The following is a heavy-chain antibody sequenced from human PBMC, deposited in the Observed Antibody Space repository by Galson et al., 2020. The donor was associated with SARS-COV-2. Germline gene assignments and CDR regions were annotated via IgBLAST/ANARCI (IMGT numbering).Heavy chain of an antibody. Sequence: ASETLSLTCTASGGSISPYYWSWIRQPPGKGLEWIGYIYYSGSTNYNPSLKSRLTISLDRSKNQFSLKLSSVTAADMAVYYCARFRGGFDIWGQGTMVSVSS. CDR2: IYYSGST. CDR1: GGSISPYY. D-gene: IGHD3-10*01. V-gene: IGHV4-59*08. CDR3: ARFRGGFDI. J-gene: IGHJ3*02.